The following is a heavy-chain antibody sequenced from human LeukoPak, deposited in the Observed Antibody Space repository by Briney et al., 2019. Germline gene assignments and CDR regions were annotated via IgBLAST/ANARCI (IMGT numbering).Heavy chain of an antibody. CDR2: INTDGSST. J-gene: IGHJ4*02. D-gene: IGHD4-23*01. Sequence: PGGSLRLSCAASGFTFSSHWMHWVRQAPGKGLVWVSRINTDGSSTNYADSVKGRFTISRDNAKSTLFLQMNSLRAEGTAVYYCARWRGGLYFDYWGQGSLVTVSS. CDR3: ARWRGGLYFDY. CDR1: GFTFSSHW. V-gene: IGHV3-74*01.